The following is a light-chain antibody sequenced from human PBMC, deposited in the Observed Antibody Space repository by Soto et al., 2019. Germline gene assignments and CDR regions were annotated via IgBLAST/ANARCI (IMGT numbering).Light chain of an antibody. CDR3: QQYDSYPLT. Sequence: DIQMTQSPSTLSASVGDRVTITCRASQSISSWLAWYQKKPGKAPNLLIYKTSSLESGVPSRFSGSGSGTEFTLTVYSLQPDDFATYYCQQYDSYPLTVGGGTKVEIK. CDR1: QSISSW. CDR2: KTS. J-gene: IGKJ4*01. V-gene: IGKV1-5*03.